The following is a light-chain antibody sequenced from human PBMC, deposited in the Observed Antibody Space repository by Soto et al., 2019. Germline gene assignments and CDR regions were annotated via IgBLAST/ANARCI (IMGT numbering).Light chain of an antibody. J-gene: IGLJ2*01. V-gene: IGLV1-44*01. CDR2: TNN. Sequence: QSVLTQPPSASGIPGQRVTISCSGSSSNIGTKTVNWYQQLPGTAPKVLIYTNNQRPSGVPDRFSGSKSGTSASLAISGLQSEDAADYYCAAWDDSLSGVVFGGGTQLTVL. CDR3: AAWDDSLSGVV. CDR1: SSNIGTKT.